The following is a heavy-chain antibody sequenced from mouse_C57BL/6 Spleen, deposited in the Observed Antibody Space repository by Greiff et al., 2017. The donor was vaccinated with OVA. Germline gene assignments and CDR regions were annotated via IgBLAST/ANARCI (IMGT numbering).Heavy chain of an antibody. Sequence: QVQLQQPGAELVRPGSSVKLSCKASGYTFTSYWMHWVKQRPIQGLEWIGNIDPSDSETHYNQKFKDKATLTVDKSSSTAYMQLSSLTSEDSAVYYCARERAYGNYSYYFDYWGQGTTLTVSS. CDR2: IDPSDSET. CDR1: GYTFTSYW. J-gene: IGHJ2*01. V-gene: IGHV1-52*01. CDR3: ARERAYGNYSYYFDY. D-gene: IGHD2-1*01.